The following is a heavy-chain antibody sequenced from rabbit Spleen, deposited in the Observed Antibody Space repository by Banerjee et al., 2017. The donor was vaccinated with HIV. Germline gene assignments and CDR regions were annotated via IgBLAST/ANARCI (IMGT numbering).Heavy chain of an antibody. CDR1: GFSFSSSDY. V-gene: IGHV1S40*01. J-gene: IGHJ4*01. CDR3: ARLGHADYPYAYGLKL. D-gene: IGHD6-1*01. CDR2: IAGSSSGFT. Sequence: QSLEESGGDLVKPGASLTLTCTASGFSFSSSDYMCWVRQAPGKGLEWISCIAGSSSGFTYSATWAKGRFTISKTSSTTVTLQMTSLTAADTATYFCARLGHADYPYAYGLKLWGQGTLVTVS.